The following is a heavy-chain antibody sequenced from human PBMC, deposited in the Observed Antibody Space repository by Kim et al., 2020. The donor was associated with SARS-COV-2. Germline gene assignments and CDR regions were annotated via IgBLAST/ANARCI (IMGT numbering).Heavy chain of an antibody. CDR3: ARDADGSGPEGYYGMDV. D-gene: IGHD1-1*01. J-gene: IGHJ6*01. Sequence: GGSLRLSCAASGFTFSSYAMHWVRQAPGKGLEWVAVISYDGSNKYYADSVKGRFTISRDNSKNTLYLQMNSLRAEDTAVYYCARDADGSGPEGYYGMDV. V-gene: IGHV3-30*04. CDR2: ISYDGSNK. CDR1: GFTFSSYA.